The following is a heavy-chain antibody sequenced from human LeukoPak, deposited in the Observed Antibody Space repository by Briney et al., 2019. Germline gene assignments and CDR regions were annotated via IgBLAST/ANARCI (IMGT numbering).Heavy chain of an antibody. D-gene: IGHD6-19*01. J-gene: IGHJ4*02. CDR3: AGSSGPDY. CDR2: IYYSGST. Sequence: SETLSLTCTVSGGSVSSGSYYWSWIRQPPGKGLEWIGYIYYSGSTNHNPSLKSRVTISADTSKNQFSLKLSSVTAADTAVYYCAGSSGPDYWGQGTLVTVSS. V-gene: IGHV4-61*01. CDR1: GGSVSSGSYY.